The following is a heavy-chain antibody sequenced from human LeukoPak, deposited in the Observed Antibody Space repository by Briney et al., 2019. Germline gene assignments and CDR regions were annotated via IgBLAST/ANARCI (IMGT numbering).Heavy chain of an antibody. V-gene: IGHV3-30*03. J-gene: IGHJ4*02. CDR3: ARDPPGRLGYSPFDL. Sequence: GGSLRLSCAASGFTFSSYGMHWVRQAPGKGLEWVAVISYDGSNKYYADSVKGRFTISRDNARNSLYLQMNSLRAEDTALYYCARDPPGRLGYSPFDLWGQGTPVTVSS. CDR2: ISYDGSNK. CDR1: GFTFSSYG. D-gene: IGHD5-24*01.